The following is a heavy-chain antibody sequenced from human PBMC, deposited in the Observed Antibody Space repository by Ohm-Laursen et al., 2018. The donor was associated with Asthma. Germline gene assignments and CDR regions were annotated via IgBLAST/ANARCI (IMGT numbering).Heavy chain of an antibody. J-gene: IGHJ6*02. Sequence: SLRLSCAASGLTFNDNYMSWVRQAPGKGLEWLSIVSGLDSGAHTYYADSVKGRFTISRDNAKNTLYLQMNSLRAEDTAVYFCARDPLRSSGTYWGGNYFSYGMDVWGQGTTVTVSS. V-gene: IGHV3-11*06. CDR1: GLTFNDNY. D-gene: IGHD1-26*01. CDR3: ARDPLRSSGTYWGGNYFSYGMDV. CDR2: VSGLDSGAHT.